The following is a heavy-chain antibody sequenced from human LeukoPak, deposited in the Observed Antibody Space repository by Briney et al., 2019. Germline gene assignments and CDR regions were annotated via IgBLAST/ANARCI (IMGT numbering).Heavy chain of an antibody. CDR3: AVHYGMDV. CDR2: ISGSGGST. CDR1: GFTVSNNY. Sequence: GGSLTLSCVVSGFTVSNNYMKWVRQAPGKGLEWVSAISGSGGSTYYADSVKGRFTISRDNSKNTLYLQMNSLRAEDTAVYYCAVHYGMDVWGQGTTVTVSS. J-gene: IGHJ6*02. V-gene: IGHV3-23*01.